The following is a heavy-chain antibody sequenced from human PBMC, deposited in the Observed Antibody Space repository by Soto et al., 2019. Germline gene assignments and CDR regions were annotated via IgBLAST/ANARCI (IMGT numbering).Heavy chain of an antibody. V-gene: IGHV1-3*01. CDR3: ARAWIQLWPTLDY. CDR1: GYTFTSYA. D-gene: IGHD5-18*01. Sequence: GASVKVSCKASGYTFTSYARHWVRQAPGQRLEWMGWINAGNGNTKYSQKFQGRVTITRDTSASTAYMELSGLRSEDTAVYYCARAWIQLWPTLDYWGQGTLVTVSS. CDR2: INAGNGNT. J-gene: IGHJ4*02.